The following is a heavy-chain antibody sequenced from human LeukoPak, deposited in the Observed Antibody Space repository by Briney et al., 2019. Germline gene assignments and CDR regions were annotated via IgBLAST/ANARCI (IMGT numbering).Heavy chain of an antibody. CDR3: ARVPFLGYCSGGSSHEAFDY. Sequence: SQTLSLTCTVSGGSISSGSYYWSWIRQPAGKGLEWIGRIYTSGSTNYNPSLKSRVTISVDTSKNQFSLRLTSVTAADTAVYYCARVPFLGYCSGGSSHEAFDYWGQGTLVTVSS. V-gene: IGHV4-61*02. CDR1: GGSISSGSYY. D-gene: IGHD2-15*01. J-gene: IGHJ4*02. CDR2: IYTSGST.